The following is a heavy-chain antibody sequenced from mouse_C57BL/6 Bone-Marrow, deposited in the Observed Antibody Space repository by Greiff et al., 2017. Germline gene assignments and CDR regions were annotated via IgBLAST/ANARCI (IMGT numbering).Heavy chain of an antibody. J-gene: IGHJ3*01. CDR1: GFTFSSYA. Sequence: EVNVVESGGGLVKPGGSLKLSCAASGFTFSSYAMSWVRQTPEKRLEWVATISDGGSYTYYPDNVKGRFTISRDNAKNNLYLQMSHLKSEDTAMYYCARGDWPGFAYWGQGTLVTVSA. D-gene: IGHD3-3*01. CDR2: ISDGGSYT. V-gene: IGHV5-4*03. CDR3: ARGDWPGFAY.